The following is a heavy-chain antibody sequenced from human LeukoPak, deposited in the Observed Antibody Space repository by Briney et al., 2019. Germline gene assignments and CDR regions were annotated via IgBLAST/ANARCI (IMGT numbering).Heavy chain of an antibody. J-gene: IGHJ4*02. CDR1: GFIFGDYY. V-gene: IGHV3-11*01. D-gene: IGHD4-17*01. Sequence: GGSLRLSCAASGFIFGDYYMSWIRQAPGKGLELVSYISGAGSIIYNIDSVKGRFTISRDNAKKSLYLQMNSLRVEDAAIYYCVRAALAVDDYGDSGAFDYFDYWGQGILVTVSS. CDR3: VRAALAVDDYGDSGAFDYFDY. CDR2: ISGAGSII.